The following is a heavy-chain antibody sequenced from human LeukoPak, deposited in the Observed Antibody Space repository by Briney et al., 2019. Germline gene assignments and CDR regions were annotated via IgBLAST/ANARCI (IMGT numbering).Heavy chain of an antibody. CDR3: AKSSGWYFDY. Sequence: SGGSLRLSCAASGFTFSSYGMHWVRQAPGKGLEWVAVISYDGSNKYYADSVKGRFTISRDNSKNTLYLRMNSLRAEDTAVYYCAKSSGWYFDYWGQGTLVTVSS. D-gene: IGHD6-19*01. V-gene: IGHV3-30*18. CDR2: ISYDGSNK. J-gene: IGHJ4*02. CDR1: GFTFSSYG.